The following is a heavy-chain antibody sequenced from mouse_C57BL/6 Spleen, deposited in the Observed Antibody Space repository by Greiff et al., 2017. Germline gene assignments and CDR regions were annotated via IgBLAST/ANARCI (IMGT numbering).Heavy chain of an antibody. CDR1: GYTFTSYW. D-gene: IGHD3-3*01. V-gene: IGHV1-52*01. CDR3: ARRAGTDWFAY. J-gene: IGHJ3*01. CDR2: IDPSDSET. Sequence: QVHVKQPGAELVRPGSSVKLSCKASGYTFTSYWMHWVKQRPIQGLEWIGNIDPSDSETHYNQKFKDKATLTVDKSSSTAYMQLSSLTSEDSAVYYCARRAGTDWFAYWGQGTLVTVSA.